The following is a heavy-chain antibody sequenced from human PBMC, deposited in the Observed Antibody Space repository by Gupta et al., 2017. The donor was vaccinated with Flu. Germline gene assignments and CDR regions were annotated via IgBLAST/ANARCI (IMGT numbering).Heavy chain of an antibody. Sequence: QVQLQQWGAGLLKPSETLSLTCAVYGGSFSGYYWSWIRQPPGKGLEWIGEINHSGSTNYNPSLKSRVTISVDTSKNQFSLKLSSVTAADTAVYYCARGRVTVTIIHSAFDIWGQGTMVTVSS. CDR1: GGSFSGYY. CDR2: INHSGST. V-gene: IGHV4-34*01. D-gene: IGHD4-17*01. J-gene: IGHJ3*02. CDR3: ARGRVTVTIIHSAFDI.